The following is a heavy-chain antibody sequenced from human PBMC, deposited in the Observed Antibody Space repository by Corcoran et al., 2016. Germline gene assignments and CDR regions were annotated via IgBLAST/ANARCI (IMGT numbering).Heavy chain of an antibody. CDR1: GYTFTSYG. CDR2: ISAYNGNT. J-gene: IGHJ4*02. CDR3: ARDQRRGGIAVAADFDY. V-gene: IGHV1-18*01. D-gene: IGHD6-19*01. Sequence: QVQLVQSGSEVKKPGASVKVSCKASGYTFTSYGISWVRQAPGQGLEWMGWISAYNGNTNYAQKLQGRVTMTTDTSTSTAYMELRSLRSDDTAVYYGARDQRRGGIAVAADFDYWGKGTLVTVSS.